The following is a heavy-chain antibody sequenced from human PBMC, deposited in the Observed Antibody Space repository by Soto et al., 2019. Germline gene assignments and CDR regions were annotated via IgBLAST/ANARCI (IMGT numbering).Heavy chain of an antibody. J-gene: IGHJ6*02. D-gene: IGHD3-22*01. Sequence: QVQLVQSGAEVKKPGASVKVSCKASGYTFTSYGISWVRQAPGQGLEWMGWISAYNGNTNYAQKLQGRVTMTTDTYTSTAYMELRSLRSDDTAVYYCARDWSTYYYDSSGYYLMGYYYYGMDVWGQGTTVTVSS. V-gene: IGHV1-18*01. CDR3: ARDWSTYYYDSSGYYLMGYYYYGMDV. CDR2: ISAYNGNT. CDR1: GYTFTSYG.